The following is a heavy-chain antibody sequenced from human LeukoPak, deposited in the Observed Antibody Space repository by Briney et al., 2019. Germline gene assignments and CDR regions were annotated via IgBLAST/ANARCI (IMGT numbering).Heavy chain of an antibody. J-gene: IGHJ5*02. CDR2: INPNSGGT. CDR3: ARVHGGNSVGWFDP. V-gene: IGHV1-2*06. D-gene: IGHD4-23*01. Sequence: ASVKVSCKASGYTFTGYYMHWVRQAPGQGLEWMGRINPNSGGTNYAQKFQGRVTMTRDTSISTAYMELSSLRSEDTAVYYCARVHGGNSVGWFDPWGQGTLVTVSS. CDR1: GYTFTGYY.